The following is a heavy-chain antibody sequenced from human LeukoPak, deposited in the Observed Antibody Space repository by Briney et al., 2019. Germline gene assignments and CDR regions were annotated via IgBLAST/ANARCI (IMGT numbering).Heavy chain of an antibody. CDR3: ARVVRNDYGVNYYYYGMDV. CDR2: IYYSGST. D-gene: IGHD4-17*01. V-gene: IGHV4-59*12. Sequence: SETLSPTCTVSGGSISSYNWSWIRQPPGKGLEWIGYIYYSGSTNYNPSLKSRVTISVDTSKNQFSLKLSSVTAADTAVYYCARVVRNDYGVNYYYYGMDVWGQGTTITVSS. J-gene: IGHJ6*02. CDR1: GGSISSYN.